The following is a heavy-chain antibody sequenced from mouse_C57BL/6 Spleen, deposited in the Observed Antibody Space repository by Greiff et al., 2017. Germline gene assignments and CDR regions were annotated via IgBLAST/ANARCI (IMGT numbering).Heavy chain of an antibody. D-gene: IGHD2-4*01. V-gene: IGHV5-12*01. J-gene: IGHJ2*01. CDR1: GFTFSDYY. Sequence: EVKVVESGGGLVQPGGSLKLSCAASGFTFSDYYMYWVRQTPEKRLEWVAYISNGGGSTYYPDTVKGRFTISRDNAKNTLYLQMSRLKSEDTAMDYCARLDEYDGYFDYWGQGTTLTVSS. CDR3: ARLDEYDGYFDY. CDR2: ISNGGGST.